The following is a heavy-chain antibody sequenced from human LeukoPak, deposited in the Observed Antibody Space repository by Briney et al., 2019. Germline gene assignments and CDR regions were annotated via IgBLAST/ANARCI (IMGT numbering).Heavy chain of an antibody. V-gene: IGHV4-30-2*01. D-gene: IGHD1-1*01. CDR2: IYHSGST. J-gene: IGHJ4*02. Sequence: SETLSLTCAVSGGSISSGGYSWSWIRQPPGKGLEWIGYIYHSGSTYYNPSLKSRVTISVDTSKNQFSLKLSSVTAADTAVYYCARGRSWKDYWGQGTLVTASS. CDR1: GGSISSGGYS. CDR3: ARGRSWKDY.